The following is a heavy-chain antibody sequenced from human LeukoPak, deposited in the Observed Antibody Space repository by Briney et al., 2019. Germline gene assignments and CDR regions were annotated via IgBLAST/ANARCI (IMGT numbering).Heavy chain of an antibody. CDR2: IYYSGST. CDR1: GGSVSSGSYY. J-gene: IGHJ4*02. D-gene: IGHD5-12*01. CDR3: ARDYSGIRFDY. Sequence: SETLSLTCTVSGGSVSSGSYYWSWIRQPPGKGLEWIGYIYYSGSTNYNPSLKSRVTISVDTSKNQFSLKLSSVTAADTAVYYCARDYSGIRFDYWGQGTLVTVSS. V-gene: IGHV4-61*01.